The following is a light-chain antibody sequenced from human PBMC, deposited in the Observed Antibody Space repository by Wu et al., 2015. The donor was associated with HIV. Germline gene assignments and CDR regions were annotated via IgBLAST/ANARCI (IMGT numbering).Light chain of an antibody. V-gene: IGKV3-15*01. J-gene: IGKJ1*01. CDR3: QQYDNWPRT. CDR2: GAS. CDR1: QSVSIN. Sequence: EIVMTQSPVTLSVSRGERATLSCRASQSVSINLAWYQQIPGHTPRLLIYGASTRAKGIPARFSGSGSGTEFTLTISSMQPEDFAVYYCQQYDNWPRTFGQGTKVEIK.